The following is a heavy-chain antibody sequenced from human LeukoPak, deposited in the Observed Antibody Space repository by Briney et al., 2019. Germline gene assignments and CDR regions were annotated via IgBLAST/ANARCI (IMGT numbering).Heavy chain of an antibody. J-gene: IGHJ5*02. CDR1: GYTFTNFG. CDR3: ARRSGGGNWFDP. CDR2: ISAYNGNP. V-gene: IGHV1-18*01. D-gene: IGHD1-1*01. Sequence: ASVKVSCKASGYTFTNFGIGWVRQAPGQGLEWMGWISAYNGNPTYAQKLQGRVTVTTDTSTTTAYMELRSLTPDDTAVYYCARRSGGGNWFDPWGQGTLVTVSS.